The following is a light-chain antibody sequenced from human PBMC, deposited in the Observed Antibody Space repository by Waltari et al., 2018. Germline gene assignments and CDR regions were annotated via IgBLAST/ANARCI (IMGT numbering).Light chain of an antibody. CDR3: QHYVRLPVT. J-gene: IGKJ1*01. CDR2: ATS. V-gene: IGKV3-20*01. CDR1: QSVGRS. Sequence: EIVLTQSPGTLSLPPGERATLSCRASQSVGRSLAWYQQKPGRAPRLLIYATSTRATGIPDRFSASGSGTDFSLTISRLEPEDFALYYCQHYVRLPVTFGQGTKVEVK.